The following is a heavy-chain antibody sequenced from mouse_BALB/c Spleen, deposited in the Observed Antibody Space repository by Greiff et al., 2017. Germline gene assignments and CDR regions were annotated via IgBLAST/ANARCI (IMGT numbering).Heavy chain of an antibody. D-gene: IGHD1-1*01. CDR3: ARGYGSSAWFAY. V-gene: IGHV5-17*02. CDR1: GFTFSSFG. Sequence: DVMLVESGGGLVQPGGSRKLSCAASGFTFSSFGMHWVRQAPEKGLEWVAYISSGSSTIYYADTVKGRFTISRDNPKNTLFLQMTSLRSEDTAMYYCARGYGSSAWFAYWGQGTLVTVSA. J-gene: IGHJ3*01. CDR2: ISSGSSTI.